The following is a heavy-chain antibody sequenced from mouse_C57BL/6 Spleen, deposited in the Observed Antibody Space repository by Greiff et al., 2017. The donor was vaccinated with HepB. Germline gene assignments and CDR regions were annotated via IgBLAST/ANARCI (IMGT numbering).Heavy chain of an antibody. D-gene: IGHD1-1*01. CDR1: GYSITSGYY. V-gene: IGHV3-6*01. CDR3: AREDYGRIYFDY. Sequence: EVKLMESGPGLVKPSQSLSLTCSVTGYSITSGYYWNWIRQFPGNKLEWMGYISYDGSNNYNPSLKNRISITRDTSKNQFFLKLNSVTTEDTATYYCAREDYGRIYFDYWGQGTTLTVSS. J-gene: IGHJ2*01. CDR2: ISYDGSN.